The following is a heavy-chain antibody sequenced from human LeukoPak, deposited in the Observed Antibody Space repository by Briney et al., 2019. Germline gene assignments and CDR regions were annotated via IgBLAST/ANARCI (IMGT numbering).Heavy chain of an antibody. CDR3: ARVVDTAMVGLGALDI. D-gene: IGHD5-18*01. CDR2: ISSSGSTI. Sequence: GGSLRLSCAASGFTFSSYEMNWVRQAPGKGLEWVSYISSSGSTIYYADSVEGRFTISRDNAKNSLYLQMNSLRAEDTAVYYCARVVDTAMVGLGALDIWGQGTMVTVSS. J-gene: IGHJ3*02. V-gene: IGHV3-48*03. CDR1: GFTFSSYE.